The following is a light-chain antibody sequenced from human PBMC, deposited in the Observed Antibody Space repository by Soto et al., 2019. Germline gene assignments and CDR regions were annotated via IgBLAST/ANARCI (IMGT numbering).Light chain of an antibody. Sequence: QSALTQPASVSGSPGQSITISCTGTSSDVGGYNYVSWYQQHPGKAPKLMIYDVSKRPSGVPGRFSGSKSGNTASLTISGLQAEDEADYYCCSYAGSYTYVFGTGTKV. V-gene: IGLV2-11*01. J-gene: IGLJ1*01. CDR3: CSYAGSYTYV. CDR2: DVS. CDR1: SSDVGGYNY.